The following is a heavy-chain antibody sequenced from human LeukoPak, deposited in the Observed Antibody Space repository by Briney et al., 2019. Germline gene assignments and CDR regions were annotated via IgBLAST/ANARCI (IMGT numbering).Heavy chain of an antibody. Sequence: GESLKIPCKASGYSFTNYLISWVRQMPGKGLEWMGRIDPRDSYTKYSPSFEGHVTISVDKSISSAFLQWNSLKASDSAMYYCATGASKVTTDFANYWGQGTQVAVSS. J-gene: IGHJ4*02. CDR2: IDPRDSYT. V-gene: IGHV5-10-1*01. CDR3: ATGASKVTTDFANY. D-gene: IGHD4-17*01. CDR1: GYSFTNYL.